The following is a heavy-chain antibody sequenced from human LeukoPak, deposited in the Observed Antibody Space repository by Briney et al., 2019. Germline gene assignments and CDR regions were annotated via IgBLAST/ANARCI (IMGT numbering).Heavy chain of an antibody. CDR1: GFTFSSSA. CDR2: IKQDASER. CDR3: ARGLVPPDY. Sequence: PGGSPRLSCAASGFTFSSSAMSWVRQAPGEGLEWVANIKQDASERYYADSVKGRFTISRDNAKNSLYLQMSSLRAEDTAVYYCARGLVPPDYWGQGILVTVSS. D-gene: IGHD4-23*01. V-gene: IGHV3-7*01. J-gene: IGHJ4*02.